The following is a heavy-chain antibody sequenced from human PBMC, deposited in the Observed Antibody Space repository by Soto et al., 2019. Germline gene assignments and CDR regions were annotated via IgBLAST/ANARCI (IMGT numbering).Heavy chain of an antibody. CDR1: GYSFTSYW. CDR3: ARLGGDHGYYYYYMDV. CDR2: IYPGDPDT. J-gene: IGHJ6*03. D-gene: IGHD4-17*01. Sequence: PGESLKISCKGSGYSFTSYWVGWVRQMPGKGLEWMGIIYPGDPDTRYSPSFQGQVTISADKSISTAYLQWSSLKASDTAMYYCARLGGDHGYYYYYMDVWGKGTTVTVSS. V-gene: IGHV5-51*01.